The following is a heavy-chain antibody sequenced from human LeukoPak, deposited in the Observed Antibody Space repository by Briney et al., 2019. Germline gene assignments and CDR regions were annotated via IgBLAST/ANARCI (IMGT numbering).Heavy chain of an antibody. J-gene: IGHJ5*02. V-gene: IGHV1-2*02. CDR3: ARDFSRRGFHP. CDR2: INPNSGGT. Sequence: VSVKVSCKASGYTFTGYYMHWVRQAPGQGLEWMGWINPNSGGTNYAQKFQGRVTMTRDTSISTAYMELSRLRSDDTAVYYCARDFSRRGFHPWAREPWSPSPQ. CDR1: GYTFTGYY. D-gene: IGHD3-3*01.